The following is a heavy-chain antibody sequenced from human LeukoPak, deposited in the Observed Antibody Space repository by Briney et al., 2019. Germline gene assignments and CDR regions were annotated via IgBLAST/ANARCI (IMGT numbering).Heavy chain of an antibody. J-gene: IGHJ4*02. D-gene: IGHD6-6*01. CDR1: GLIFSNYV. CDR2: ISANGRST. CDR3: AKDLYSSSSDY. Sequence: GSLRLSCAASGLIFSNYVMSWVRQAPGKGLEWVSAISANGRSTYYADSVKGRFTVSRDNSKNTLYLQMNRLRDEDTAVYYCAKDLYSSSSDYWGQGTLVTVSS. V-gene: IGHV3-23*01.